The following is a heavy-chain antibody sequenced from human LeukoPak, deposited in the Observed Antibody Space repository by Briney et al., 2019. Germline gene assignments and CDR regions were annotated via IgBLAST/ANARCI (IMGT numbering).Heavy chain of an antibody. J-gene: IGHJ5*02. V-gene: IGHV3-64*01. Sequence: GVPLRLSCGASGLTLSSYAMHWLREAPGKGLEYVSAISSNGGSTYYGNSVKGRFTISRDNSKNTLYLQMGSLRAEDMAVYYCARSRLAAAGKNWFDPWGQGTLVTVSS. CDR3: ARSRLAAAGKNWFDP. CDR1: GLTLSSYA. CDR2: ISSNGGST. D-gene: IGHD6-13*01.